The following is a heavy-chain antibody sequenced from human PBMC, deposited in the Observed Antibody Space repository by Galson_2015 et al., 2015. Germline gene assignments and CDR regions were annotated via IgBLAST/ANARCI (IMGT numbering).Heavy chain of an antibody. CDR1: GFTFSSYG. CDR3: ASPCGDSLYCYVEL. J-gene: IGHJ2*01. D-gene: IGHD5-24*01. V-gene: IGHV3-48*02. Sequence: SLRLSCAASGFTFSSYGMNWVRQAPGKGLEWVSYINSGSSSKYYADSVKGRFTISRDNAKNTLYLQMNGLRDEDTAVYYCASPCGDSLYCYVELWGRGTLVTVSS. CDR2: INSGSSSK.